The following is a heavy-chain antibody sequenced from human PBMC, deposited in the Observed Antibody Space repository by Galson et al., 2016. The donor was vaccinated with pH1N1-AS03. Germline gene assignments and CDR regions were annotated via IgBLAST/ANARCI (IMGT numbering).Heavy chain of an antibody. D-gene: IGHD3-3*01. V-gene: IGHV2-5*01. CDR1: GFSLTTRGVG. CDR3: APVPRLWSGFDS. J-gene: IGHJ4*02. Sequence: PALVKPTQTLTLTCTFSGFSLTTRGVGVGWIRQPPGKALEWLALIYWTEGKHYSPSLQSRLAITMDTSKTHVLLTMTNMDPVDTGTYYCAPVPRLWSGFDSWGQGTLVTVSS. CDR2: IYWTEGK.